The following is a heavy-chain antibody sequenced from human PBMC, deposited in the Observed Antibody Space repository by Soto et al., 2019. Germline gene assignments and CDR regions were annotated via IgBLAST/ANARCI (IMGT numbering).Heavy chain of an antibody. V-gene: IGHV3-15*07. Sequence: EVQLVESGGGLVKPGGSLRLSCAASGFTFSNAWMNWVRQAPGKGLEWVGRIKSKTDGGTTDYAAPVKGRFTISRDDSKNTLYLQMNSLKTEDAAVYYCTTFSSYCSGGSCYSYYGMDVWGQGNTVTVSS. D-gene: IGHD2-15*01. CDR3: TTFSSYCSGGSCYSYYGMDV. CDR1: GFTFSNAW. J-gene: IGHJ6*02. CDR2: IKSKTDGGTT.